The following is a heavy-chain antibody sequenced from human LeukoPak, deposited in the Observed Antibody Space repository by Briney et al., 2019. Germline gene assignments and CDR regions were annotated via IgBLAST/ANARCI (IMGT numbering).Heavy chain of an antibody. CDR3: ARVQQPLGYCSGGSCSHFDY. D-gene: IGHD2-15*01. J-gene: IGHJ4*02. Sequence: SETLSLTCTVSGYSISSGYSWSWIRQPPGKGLEWIGYIYDSGSTHYNPSLKSRVTISRDTSKNQFSLKVSSVTAADTAIYYCARVQQPLGYCSGGSCSHFDYWGQGTLVTVSS. V-gene: IGHV4-30-4*07. CDR2: IYDSGST. CDR1: GYSISSGYS.